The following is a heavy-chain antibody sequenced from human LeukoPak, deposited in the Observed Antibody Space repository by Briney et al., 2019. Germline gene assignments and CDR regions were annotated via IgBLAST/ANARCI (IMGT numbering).Heavy chain of an antibody. Sequence: GRSLRLSCAASGFTFSSYGMHWVRQAPGKGLEWVAVIWYDGSNKYYANSVKGRFTISRDNSKNTLYLQMNSLRAEDTAVYYCAKVLSYCGGDCYSQPDDAFDIWGQGTMVTVSS. V-gene: IGHV3-33*06. D-gene: IGHD2-21*02. CDR3: AKVLSYCGGDCYSQPDDAFDI. J-gene: IGHJ3*02. CDR1: GFTFSSYG. CDR2: IWYDGSNK.